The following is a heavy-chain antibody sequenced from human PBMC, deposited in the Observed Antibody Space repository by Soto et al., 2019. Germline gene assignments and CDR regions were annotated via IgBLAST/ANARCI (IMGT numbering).Heavy chain of an antibody. CDR2: IDPSDSQT. Sequence: GESLKISCKGSGYSFAGYWITWVRRKPGKGLEWMGRIDPSDSQTYYSPSFRGHVTISVTKSITTVFLQWSSLRASDTAMYYCARQIYDSDTGPNFQYYFDSWGQGTPVTVSS. D-gene: IGHD3-22*01. CDR3: ARQIYDSDTGPNFQYYFDS. V-gene: IGHV5-10-1*01. J-gene: IGHJ4*02. CDR1: GYSFAGYW.